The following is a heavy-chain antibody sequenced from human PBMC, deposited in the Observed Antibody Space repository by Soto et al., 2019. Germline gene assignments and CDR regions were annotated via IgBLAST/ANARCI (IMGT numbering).Heavy chain of an antibody. CDR3: ARGARYVDYFYFQH. D-gene: IGHD4-17*01. CDR1: GYTFTSYY. V-gene: IGHV1-2*02. J-gene: IGHJ1*01. CDR2: INPKSGGT. Sequence: ASVKVSCKASGYTFTSYYMHWVRQAPGQGLERMGWINPKSGGTMYPQKFQGRVTMTRNTSISTAYMELSSLRSEDTAVYYCARGARYVDYFYFQHGGQGTLVTVPS.